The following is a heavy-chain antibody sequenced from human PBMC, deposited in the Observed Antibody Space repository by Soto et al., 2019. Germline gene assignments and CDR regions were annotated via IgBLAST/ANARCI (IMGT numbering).Heavy chain of an antibody. Sequence: ASVKVSCKVSGYTLSDFYMHWVKQAPGKGLEWMGLADPEDAETIYAEKFQGRVTIIADTSTDTAYMELNSLRSDDTAVYYCATAFRARLGWFDPWGQGTQVTVSS. CDR3: ATAFRARLGWFDP. V-gene: IGHV1-69-2*01. D-gene: IGHD3-10*01. CDR1: GYTLSDFY. CDR2: ADPEDAET. J-gene: IGHJ5*02.